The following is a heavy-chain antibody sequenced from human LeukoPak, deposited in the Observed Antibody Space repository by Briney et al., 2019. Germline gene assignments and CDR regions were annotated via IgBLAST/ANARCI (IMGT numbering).Heavy chain of an antibody. CDR1: GDSITSGSYY. J-gene: IGHJ4*02. Sequence: PSQTLSLTCTVSGDSITSGSYYWSWIRQPAGKGLEWIGRIFISGGTNYNPSLRSRVTMSLDTSKNQFSLKLYSVTAADTAVYYCARVSRDTSHIYYYDTSGYLDSWGQGTLVTVSS. V-gene: IGHV4-61*02. CDR3: ARVSRDTSHIYYYDTSGYLDS. D-gene: IGHD3-22*01. CDR2: IFISGGT.